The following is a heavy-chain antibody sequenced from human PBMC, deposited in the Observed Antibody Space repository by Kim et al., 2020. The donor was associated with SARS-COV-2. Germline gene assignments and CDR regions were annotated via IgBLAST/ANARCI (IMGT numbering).Heavy chain of an antibody. J-gene: IGHJ6*01. V-gene: IGHV1-69*13. CDR3: ARDPGFYAYNRYFHGMDV. D-gene: IGHD3-16*01. CDR1: GGTFITNG. Sequence: SVKVSCKASGGTFITNGISWVRQAPGQGLEWIGWIIPNFGSADYAQKLQGRVTITADESTNTAYMEVNSLRSEDTAVYYCARDPGFYAYNRYFHGMDVW. CDR2: IIPNFGSA.